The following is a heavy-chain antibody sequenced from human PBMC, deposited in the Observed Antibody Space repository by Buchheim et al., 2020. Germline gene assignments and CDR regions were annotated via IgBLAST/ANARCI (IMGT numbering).Heavy chain of an antibody. Sequence: QVQLQESGPGLVKPSEALSLTCTVSVGSITGYYWNWIRHPPGKGLEWIGYTFYSGSTNYNPSLKSRVTIPVDLSKHQFSLKLSSVTAADTGVYYCARHNALTSAGFDYWGQGTL. CDR3: ARHNALTSAGFDY. V-gene: IGHV4-59*08. CDR1: VGSITGYY. J-gene: IGHJ4*02. CDR2: TFYSGST. D-gene: IGHD6-13*01.